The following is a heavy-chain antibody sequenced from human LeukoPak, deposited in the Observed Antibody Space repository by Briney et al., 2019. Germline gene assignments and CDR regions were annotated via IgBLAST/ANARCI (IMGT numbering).Heavy chain of an antibody. CDR1: GYTFTSYG. CDR2: ISAYNGNT. CDR3: ARLGPMGVAVAGPDLSYYYYGMDV. Sequence: GASVKVSCKASGYTFTSYGISWVRQAPGQGLEWMGWISAYNGNTNYAQKLQGRVTMTTDTSTSTAYMELRSLRSDDTAVYYCARLGPMGVAVAGPDLSYYYYGMDVWGQGTTVTVPS. D-gene: IGHD6-19*01. J-gene: IGHJ6*02. V-gene: IGHV1-18*01.